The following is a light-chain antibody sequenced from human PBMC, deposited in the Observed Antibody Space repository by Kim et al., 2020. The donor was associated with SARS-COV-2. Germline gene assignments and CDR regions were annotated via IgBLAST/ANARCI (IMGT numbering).Light chain of an antibody. J-gene: IGLJ3*02. Sequence: GQTVTISCSGSSYNIGSNTVNWYHHPPGTAPKHLIYSNNQRPSGVPDRFSGSKSGTSASPAISGLQSEDEADYYCAAWDDSLNGWVFGGGTKLTVL. V-gene: IGLV1-44*01. CDR3: AAWDDSLNGWV. CDR1: SYNIGSNT. CDR2: SNN.